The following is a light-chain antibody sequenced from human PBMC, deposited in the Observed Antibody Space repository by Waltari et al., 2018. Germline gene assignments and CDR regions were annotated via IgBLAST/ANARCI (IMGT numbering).Light chain of an antibody. CDR1: QSVLYSSNNKNY. V-gene: IGKV4-1*01. Sequence: DIVMTPFPDSLAVSLGERATINCQSSQSVLYSSNNKNYLAWYQQKPGQPPKLLIYWASTRESGVPDRFSGSGSGTDFTLTISSLQAEDVAVYYCQQYYSTPYTFGQGTKLEIK. CDR3: QQYYSTPYT. J-gene: IGKJ2*01. CDR2: WAS.